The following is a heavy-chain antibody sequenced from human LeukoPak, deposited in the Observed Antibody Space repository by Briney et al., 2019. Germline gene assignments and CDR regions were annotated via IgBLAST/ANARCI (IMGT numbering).Heavy chain of an antibody. J-gene: IGHJ6*03. V-gene: IGHV1-2*06. D-gene: IGHD2-21*02. CDR3: AREVGYCGGDCTFYYYYMDV. CDR1: GYTFTGYY. CDR2: INPNSGGT. Sequence: ASVKVSCKAFGYTFTGYYMHWVRQAPGQGLEWMGRINPNSGGTNYAQKFQGRVTMTRDTSISTAYMELSRLRSDDTAVYYCAREVGYCGGDCTFYYYYMDVWGKGTTVTVSS.